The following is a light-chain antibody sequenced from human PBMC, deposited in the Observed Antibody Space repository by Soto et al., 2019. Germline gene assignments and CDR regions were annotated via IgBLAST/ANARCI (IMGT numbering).Light chain of an antibody. V-gene: IGKV3-20*01. J-gene: IGKJ1*01. Sequence: EIVLTQSPGTLSLSPGERATLSCRASQSVSSSYLAWYRQKPGQAPRLLIYGASGRAPGIPDRFSGSGSGTDFTLTISRLEPEDFAVYYCQQYGSSPWTFGQGTKVDIK. CDR3: QQYGSSPWT. CDR1: QSVSSSY. CDR2: GAS.